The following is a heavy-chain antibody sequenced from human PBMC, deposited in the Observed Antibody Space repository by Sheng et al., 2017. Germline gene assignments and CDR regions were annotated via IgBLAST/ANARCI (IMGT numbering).Heavy chain of an antibody. CDR1: GGTFSSYA. D-gene: IGHD3-22*01. J-gene: IGHJ4*02. Sequence: VQLVQSGAEVKKPGSSVKVSCKASGGTFSSYAISWVRQAPGQGLEWMGGIIPIFGTANYAQKFQGRVTITADESTSTAYMELSSLRSEDTAVYYCARAVYYYDSSGYYSCYFDYWGQGTLVTVSS. V-gene: IGHV1-69*13. CDR2: IIPIFGTA. CDR3: ARAVYYYDSSGYYSCYFDY.